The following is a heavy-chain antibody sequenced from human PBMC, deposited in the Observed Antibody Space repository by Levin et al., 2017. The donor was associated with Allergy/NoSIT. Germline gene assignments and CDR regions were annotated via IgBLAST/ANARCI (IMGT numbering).Heavy chain of an antibody. D-gene: IGHD2-2*01. Sequence: GESLKISCAASGFTFSSYGMHWVRQAPGKGLEWVAVISYDGSNKYYADSVKGRFTISRDNSKNTLYLQMNSLRAEDTAVYYCAKSTVYCSSTSCDPTYFDYWGQGTLVTVSS. CDR3: AKSTVYCSSTSCDPTYFDY. V-gene: IGHV3-30*18. CDR1: GFTFSSYG. J-gene: IGHJ4*02. CDR2: ISYDGSNK.